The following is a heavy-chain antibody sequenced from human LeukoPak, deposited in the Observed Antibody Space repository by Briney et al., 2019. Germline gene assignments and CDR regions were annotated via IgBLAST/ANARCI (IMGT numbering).Heavy chain of an antibody. Sequence: GGSLRLSCAASGFTFSSYSMNWVRQAPGKGLEWVSYISSSGSTIYYADSVKGRFTISRDNAKNSLYLQMNSLRAEDTAVYYCASEGDILTGYFNFDYWGQGTLVTVSS. CDR2: ISSSGSTI. CDR3: ASEGDILTGYFNFDY. V-gene: IGHV3-48*04. CDR1: GFTFSSYS. J-gene: IGHJ4*02. D-gene: IGHD3-9*01.